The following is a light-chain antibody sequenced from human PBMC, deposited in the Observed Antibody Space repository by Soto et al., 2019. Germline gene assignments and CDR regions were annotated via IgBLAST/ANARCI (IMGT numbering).Light chain of an antibody. CDR2: RNN. Sequence: QSVLTQPPSASGTPGQRVTISCSGSSSNIGSNYVYGYQQLPGTAPKLRIYRNNQRPSGVPDRFSGSKSGTSASLAISGLRSEDEANYYCAAWDDSLSGVVFGGGTKVTVL. J-gene: IGLJ3*02. CDR3: AAWDDSLSGVV. V-gene: IGLV1-47*01. CDR1: SSNIGSNY.